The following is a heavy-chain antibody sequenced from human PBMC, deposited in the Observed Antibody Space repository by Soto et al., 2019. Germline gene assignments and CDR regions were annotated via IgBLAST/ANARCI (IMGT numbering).Heavy chain of an antibody. CDR3: ARDYGVGP. CDR2: IYDSGST. CDR1: GGSISSGDYY. Sequence: QVQLQESGPGLVKPSQTLSLTCTVSGGSISSGDYYWSWIRQPPGKGLEWIGYIYDSGSTYYNSSLKSRVKITLDTSKNQFSLKLTSVTAAATAVDYCARDYGVGPWGQGTLVTFSS. D-gene: IGHD4-17*01. V-gene: IGHV4-30-4*01. J-gene: IGHJ4*02.